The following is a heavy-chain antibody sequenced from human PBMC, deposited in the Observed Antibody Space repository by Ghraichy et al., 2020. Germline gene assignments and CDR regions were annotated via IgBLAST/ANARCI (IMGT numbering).Heavy chain of an antibody. CDR1: GDSVSSNSAA. V-gene: IGHV6-1*01. CDR3: ARTEYTSGWPPLGGMDV. D-gene: IGHD6-19*01. CDR2: TYYRSKWYN. J-gene: IGHJ6*02. Sequence: SQTLSLTCAISGDSVSSNSAAWNWLRQSPSRGLEWLGRTYYRSKWYNDYAVSVKSRVTVNSDTSKNQFSLQLNSVTPEDSAVYYCARTEYTSGWPPLGGMDVWGQGTTVTVS.